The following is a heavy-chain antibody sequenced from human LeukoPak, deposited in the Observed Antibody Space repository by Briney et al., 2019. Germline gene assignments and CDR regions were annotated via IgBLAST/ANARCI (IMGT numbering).Heavy chain of an antibody. CDR3: ARGVRGVGDQRSGFDY. J-gene: IGHJ4*02. CDR1: GGSFSGY. CDR2: VTHSGTT. Sequence: SETLSLTCAVYGGSFSGYLKWFRQSPGKGLEWLGEVTHSGTTNYNPSLKSRVTISVDRSKNQFSLKLSSVTAADTAVYYCARGVRGVGDQRSGFDYWGQGTLVTVSS. V-gene: IGHV4-34*01. D-gene: IGHD3-3*01.